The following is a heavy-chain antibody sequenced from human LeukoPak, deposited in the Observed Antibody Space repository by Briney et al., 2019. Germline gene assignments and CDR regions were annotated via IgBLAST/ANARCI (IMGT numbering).Heavy chain of an antibody. Sequence: HPGGSLRLSCAASGFTFSSCNMNWVRQAPGKGLEWVANIQQHGSETYYGDSVKGRFTISRDNAKNSLYLQMNSLRAEDTAVYYCATYSSSNGREFQYWGQGTLVTVSS. V-gene: IGHV3-7*01. D-gene: IGHD2-2*01. CDR2: IQQHGSET. J-gene: IGHJ1*01. CDR3: ATYSSSNGREFQY. CDR1: GFTFSSCN.